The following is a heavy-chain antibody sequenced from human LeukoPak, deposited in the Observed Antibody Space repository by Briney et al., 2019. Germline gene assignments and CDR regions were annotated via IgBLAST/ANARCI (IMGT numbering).Heavy chain of an antibody. CDR1: GFTFSSYA. CDR3: AKSSPFGSGTYYYPFDY. D-gene: IGHD3-10*01. CDR2: ISGSGGST. J-gene: IGHJ4*02. Sequence: GGSLRLSCAASGFTFSSYAMSWVRQAPGKGLEWVSAISGSGGSTYYADSVKGRFTMSRNNSKNMLYLQMNSLRAEDTAVYYCAKSSPFGSGTYYYPFDYWGQGTLVTVSS. V-gene: IGHV3-23*01.